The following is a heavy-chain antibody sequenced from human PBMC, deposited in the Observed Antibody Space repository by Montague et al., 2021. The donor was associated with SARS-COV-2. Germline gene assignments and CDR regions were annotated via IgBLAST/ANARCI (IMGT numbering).Heavy chain of an antibody. CDR3: ARDFRLQLWQTNYYFGL. D-gene: IGHD5-18*01. Sequence: SETLSLTCTVSGGSISGYYWSWIRQPPGKGPEWIGNIYDTGNTNYNPSLKSRVTISEDTSKNQFSLRLTSVTAADTAVYYCARDFRLQLWQTNYYFGLWSRGTLVSVSS. CDR1: GGSISGYY. CDR2: IYDTGNT. J-gene: IGHJ2*01. V-gene: IGHV4-59*01.